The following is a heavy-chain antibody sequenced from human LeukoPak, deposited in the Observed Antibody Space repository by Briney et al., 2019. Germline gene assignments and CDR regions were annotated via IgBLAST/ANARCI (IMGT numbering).Heavy chain of an antibody. CDR1: GFTSSSYG. CDR2: IRYDGSNK. Sequence: GGSLRLSCAASGFTSSSYGMHWVRQAPGKGLEWVAFIRYDGSNKYYADSVKGRFTISRDNSKNTLYLQMNSLRAEDTAVYYCAKDPKTRIAARPGSPWFDPWGQGTLVTVSS. D-gene: IGHD6-6*01. J-gene: IGHJ5*02. V-gene: IGHV3-30*02. CDR3: AKDPKTRIAARPGSPWFDP.